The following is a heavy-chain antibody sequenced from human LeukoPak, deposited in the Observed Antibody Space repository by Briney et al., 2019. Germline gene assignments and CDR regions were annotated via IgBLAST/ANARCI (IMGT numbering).Heavy chain of an antibody. CDR3: ARVPTYPMIAATGTGGGDY. J-gene: IGHJ4*02. D-gene: IGHD6-13*01. CDR1: GGTFSSYA. CDR2: IIPTFGIA. V-gene: IGHV1-69*04. Sequence: SVKVSCKASGGTFSSYAISWVRQAPGQGLEWMGRIIPTFGIANYAQKFQGRVTITADKSTSTAYMELSSLRSEDTAVYYCARVPTYPMIAATGTGGGDYWGQGTLVTVSS.